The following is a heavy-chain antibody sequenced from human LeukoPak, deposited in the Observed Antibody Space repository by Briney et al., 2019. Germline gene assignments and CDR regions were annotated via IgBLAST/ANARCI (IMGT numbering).Heavy chain of an antibody. CDR1: GFTFSDYY. Sequence: GGSLRLSCAASGFTFSDYYMSWIRQAPGQGLEWVSYISSSASTTYYADSVKGRFTISRDNANNSMYLQMNSLRTEDTAVYYCATGKRQLDYWGQGTLVTVSS. V-gene: IGHV3-11*01. D-gene: IGHD6-13*01. CDR2: ISSSASTT. J-gene: IGHJ4*02. CDR3: ATGKRQLDY.